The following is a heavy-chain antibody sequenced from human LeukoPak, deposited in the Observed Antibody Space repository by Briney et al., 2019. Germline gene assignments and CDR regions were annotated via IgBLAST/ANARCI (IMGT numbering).Heavy chain of an antibody. CDR3: AKGGGRDYYFDY. Sequence: SETLSLTCAVYGGSFSGYYWSWIRQPPGKGLEWIGEINHSGSTNYNPSLKSRVTISVDTSKNQFSLKLSSVTAADTAVYYCAKGGGRDYYFDYWGQGTLVTVSS. V-gene: IGHV4-34*01. J-gene: IGHJ4*02. CDR1: GGSFSGYY. CDR2: INHSGST. D-gene: IGHD1-26*01.